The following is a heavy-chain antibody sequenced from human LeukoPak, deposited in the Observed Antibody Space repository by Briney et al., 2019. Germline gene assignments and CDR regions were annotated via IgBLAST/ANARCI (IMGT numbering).Heavy chain of an antibody. Sequence: SEALSLTCTVSGGSISSSYYYWGWIRQPPGKGLEWIGSIYYSGSTYYNPSLRSRVTISVDTSKNQFSLKLSSVTAADTAVYYCARHLIAVAGTGSVFDIWGQGTTVTVSS. J-gene: IGHJ3*02. D-gene: IGHD6-19*01. CDR3: ARHLIAVAGTGSVFDI. CDR2: IYYSGST. V-gene: IGHV4-39*01. CDR1: GGSISSSYYY.